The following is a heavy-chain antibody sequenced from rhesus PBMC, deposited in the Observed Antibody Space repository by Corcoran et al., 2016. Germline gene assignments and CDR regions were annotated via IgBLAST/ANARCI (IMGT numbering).Heavy chain of an antibody. Sequence: QVQLQESGPGVVKPSETLSLTCAVSGGSISDSYRWSWIRQPPGKGLEWIGYIYGSSTSTNYNPSLESRVTISKDTSKNQCALKLSSVTAADTAVYYCARDTGIAAAGPGDYWGQGVLVTVSS. J-gene: IGHJ4*01. D-gene: IGHD6S26*01. V-gene: IGHV4S10*01. CDR2: IYGSSTST. CDR3: ARDTGIAAAGPGDY. CDR1: GGSISDSYR.